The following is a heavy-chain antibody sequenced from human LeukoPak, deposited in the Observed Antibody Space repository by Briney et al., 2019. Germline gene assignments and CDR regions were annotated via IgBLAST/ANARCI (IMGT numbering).Heavy chain of an antibody. CDR1: GFTFSSYA. CDR2: ISGSGGST. CDR3: AKDQLAYSSGWELFGVFDY. D-gene: IGHD6-19*01. J-gene: IGHJ4*02. Sequence: PGGSLRLSCAASGFTFSSYAMSWVRQAPGKGLEWVSAISGSGGSTYYADSVKGRFTISRDNSKNTLYLQMNSLRAEDTAVYYCAKDQLAYSSGWELFGVFDYWGQGTLVTVSS. V-gene: IGHV3-23*01.